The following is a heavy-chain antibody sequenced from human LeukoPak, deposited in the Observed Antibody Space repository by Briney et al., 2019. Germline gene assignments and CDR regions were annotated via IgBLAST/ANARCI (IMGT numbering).Heavy chain of an antibody. D-gene: IGHD1-26*01. CDR1: GYTFTSYD. V-gene: IGHV1-18*01. CDR3: ARVLVGRTTTAFDY. J-gene: IGHJ4*02. CDR2: ISGYSGNT. Sequence: ASVKVSCKTSGYTFTSYDITWVRQAPRQGLEWMGWISGYSGNTNYAQKFQDRVTMTTDTSTSTAYMELRSLGPDDTAVYYCARVLVGRTTTAFDYWGQGTLVTVSS.